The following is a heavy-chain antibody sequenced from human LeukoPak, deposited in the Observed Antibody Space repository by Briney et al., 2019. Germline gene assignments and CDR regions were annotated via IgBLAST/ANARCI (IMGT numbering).Heavy chain of an antibody. D-gene: IGHD1-26*01. Sequence: GGSLRLSCAASGFTFSDYYMSWIRQAPGKGLEWVSYISSSGSTICYADSVKGRFTISRDNAKNSLYLQMNSLRAEDTAVYYCARDPYSGSYGNYYYYFMDVWGKGTTVTISS. CDR1: GFTFSDYY. V-gene: IGHV3-11*04. CDR3: ARDPYSGSYGNYYYYFMDV. CDR2: ISSSGSTI. J-gene: IGHJ6*03.